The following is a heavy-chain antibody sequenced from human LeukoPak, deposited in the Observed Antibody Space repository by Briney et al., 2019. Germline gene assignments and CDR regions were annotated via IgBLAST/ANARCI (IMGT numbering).Heavy chain of an antibody. Sequence: GGSLRLSCAASGFTFSTYNMNWVRQAPGKGLEWVSFISSSSTYIYYADSLKGRFTISRDNAKNSLYLQMNSLRAEDTAVYYCARDGVAELMSALDYWGQGILVTVSS. CDR2: ISSSSTYI. CDR1: GFTFSTYN. CDR3: ARDGVAELMSALDY. V-gene: IGHV3-21*06. J-gene: IGHJ4*02. D-gene: IGHD1-26*01.